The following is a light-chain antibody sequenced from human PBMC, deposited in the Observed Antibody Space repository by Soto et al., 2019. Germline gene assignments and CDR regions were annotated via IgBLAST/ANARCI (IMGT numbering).Light chain of an antibody. CDR2: KAS. Sequence: DIQMTQSPSILSASVEDRVTITCRASQSVITWVAWYQQKPGKAPKLLIFKASILQGGVPSRFSGGGSGAEFTLTISSLQPDDFATYYCQQYASYSSLTFGGGTKVEIK. J-gene: IGKJ4*01. CDR3: QQYASYSSLT. V-gene: IGKV1-5*03. CDR1: QSVITW.